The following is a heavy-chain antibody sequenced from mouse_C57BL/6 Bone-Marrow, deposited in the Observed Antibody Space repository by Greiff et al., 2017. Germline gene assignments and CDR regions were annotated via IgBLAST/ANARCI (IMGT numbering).Heavy chain of an antibody. Sequence: QVQLQQPGAELVKPGASAKLSCKASGYTFTSYWMHWVKQRPGQGLEWIGMIHPNSGSTNYNEKFKSKATLTVDKSSSTAYMQIRSLTSEDSAVYYCARDYGSSPYWDFDVWGTGTTVTVSS. CDR3: ARDYGSSPYWDFDV. CDR1: GYTFTSYW. V-gene: IGHV1-64*01. J-gene: IGHJ1*03. CDR2: IHPNSGST. D-gene: IGHD1-1*01.